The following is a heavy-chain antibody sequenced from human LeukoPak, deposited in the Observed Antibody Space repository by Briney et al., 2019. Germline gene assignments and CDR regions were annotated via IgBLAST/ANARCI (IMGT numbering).Heavy chain of an antibody. V-gene: IGHV4-39*01. CDR2: IYYSGST. J-gene: IGHJ5*02. CDR1: GGSISSSSYY. CDR3: ARPHYYGSGSHIPLNWFDP. Sequence: TSETLSLTCTVSGGSISSSSYYWGWIRQPRGKGLEWTGSIYYSGSTYYNPSLKSRVTISVDTSKNQFSLKLSSVTAADTAVYYCARPHYYGSGSHIPLNWFDPWGQGTLVTVSS. D-gene: IGHD3-10*01.